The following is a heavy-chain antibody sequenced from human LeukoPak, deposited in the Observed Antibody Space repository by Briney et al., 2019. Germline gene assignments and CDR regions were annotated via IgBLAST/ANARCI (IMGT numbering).Heavy chain of an antibody. J-gene: IGHJ2*01. CDR3: ARATSQTIFGVVIRNWYFDL. V-gene: IGHV4-4*02. Sequence: PSETLSLTCAVSGGSISSSNWWSWVRQPPGKGLEWIGEIYHSGSTNYNPSLKSQVTMSVDTSKNQFSLKLSSVTAADTAVYYCARATSQTIFGVVIRNWYFDLWGRGTLVTVSS. CDR1: GGSISSSNW. CDR2: IYHSGST. D-gene: IGHD3-3*01.